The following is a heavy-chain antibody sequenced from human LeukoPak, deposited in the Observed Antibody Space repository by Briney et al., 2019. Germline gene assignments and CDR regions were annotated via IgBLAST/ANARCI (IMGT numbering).Heavy chain of an antibody. J-gene: IGHJ5*02. V-gene: IGHV4-59*08. CDR3: ARLNVEDFWGGYYPSWFDP. Sequence: SETLSLICTVSGGSISSYYWSWIRQPPGKGLEWIGYIYYSGSTNYNPSLKSRVTISVDTSKNQFSLKLSSVTAADTAVYYCARLNVEDFWGGYYPSWFDPWGQGTLVTVSS. D-gene: IGHD3-3*01. CDR2: IYYSGST. CDR1: GGSISSYY.